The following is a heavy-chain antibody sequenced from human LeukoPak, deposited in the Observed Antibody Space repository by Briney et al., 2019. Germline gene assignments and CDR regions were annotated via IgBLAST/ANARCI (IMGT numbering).Heavy chain of an antibody. V-gene: IGHV4-34*01. D-gene: IGHD3-22*01. Sequence: PSETLSLTCAVYGGSFSGYYWSWVRQTPGKGLEWIGEINHSGNTNYNPSLKSRATISVDTSKNQFSLKLNSVTAADTAVYYCARASPGVVVIAYWGQGTLVTVSS. CDR1: GGSFSGYY. CDR2: INHSGNT. CDR3: ARASPGVVVIAY. J-gene: IGHJ4*02.